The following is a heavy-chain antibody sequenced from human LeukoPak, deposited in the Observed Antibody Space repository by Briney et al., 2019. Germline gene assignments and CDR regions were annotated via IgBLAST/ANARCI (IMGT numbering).Heavy chain of an antibody. CDR1: GGSISGYY. D-gene: IGHD5-24*01. CDR2: IYSSGST. Sequence: SETLSLTCTVSGGSISGYYWSWIRQSPGKGLEWIGYIYSSGSTNYNPSLKSRVTMSVDTSNNQVSLKLSSVTAADTAVYYCARNGVGYKGYVVDYWGQGILVTVSS. V-gene: IGHV4-59*01. CDR3: ARNGVGYKGYVVDY. J-gene: IGHJ4*02.